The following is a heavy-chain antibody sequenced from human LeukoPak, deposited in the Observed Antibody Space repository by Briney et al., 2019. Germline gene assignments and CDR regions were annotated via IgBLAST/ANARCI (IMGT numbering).Heavy chain of an antibody. D-gene: IGHD4-23*01. J-gene: IGHJ4*02. CDR3: ARDTGGKGAFDY. CDR2: IGTAGDT. Sequence: GGSLRLSCAASGFTFSSYDMHWVRQATGKGLEWVSAIGTAGDTYYPGSVKGRFTISRENAKNSLYLQMNSLRAGDTAVYYCARDTGGKGAFDYWGQGTPVTVSS. CDR1: GFTFSSYD. V-gene: IGHV3-13*01.